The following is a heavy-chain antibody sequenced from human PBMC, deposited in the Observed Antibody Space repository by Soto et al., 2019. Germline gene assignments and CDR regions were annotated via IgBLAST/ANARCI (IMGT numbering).Heavy chain of an antibody. CDR2: ISYDGSNK. CDR3: ASGSIDY. D-gene: IGHD3-10*01. Sequence: GGSLRLSCAASGFTFSSYGMHWVRQAPGKGLEWVAVISYDGSNKYYADSVKGRFTISRDNSKNTLHLQMNSLRAEDTAVYYCASGSIDYWGQGTLATVSS. CDR1: GFTFSSYG. J-gene: IGHJ4*02. V-gene: IGHV3-30*03.